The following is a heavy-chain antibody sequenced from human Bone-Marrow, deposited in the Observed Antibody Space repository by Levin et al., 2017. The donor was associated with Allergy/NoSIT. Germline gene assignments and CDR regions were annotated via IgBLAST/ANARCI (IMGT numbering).Heavy chain of an antibody. CDR1: GFTFSSYS. CDR2: ISSSSSYI. V-gene: IGHV3-21*01. D-gene: IGHD3-9*01. CDR3: AREGDYDILTGSFGY. J-gene: IGHJ4*02. Sequence: LSLTCAASGFTFSSYSMNWVRQAPGKGLEWVSSISSSSSYIYYADSVKGRFTISRDNAKNSLYLQMNSLRAEDTAVYYCAREGDYDILTGSFGYWGQGTLVTVSS.